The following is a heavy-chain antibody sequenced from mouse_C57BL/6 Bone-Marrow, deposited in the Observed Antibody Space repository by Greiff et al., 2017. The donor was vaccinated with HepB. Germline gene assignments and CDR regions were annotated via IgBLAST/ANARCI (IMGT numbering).Heavy chain of an antibody. D-gene: IGHD2-3*01. CDR2: IDPNSGGT. Sequence: QVQLQQPGAELVKPGASVKLSCKASGYTFTSYWMHWVKQRPGRGLEWIGRIDPNSGGTKYNEKFKGKATLTVDKPSSTAYMQLSSLTSEDSAVYYCARSGWLLHYAMDYWGQGTSVTVSS. V-gene: IGHV1-72*01. CDR1: GYTFTSYW. CDR3: ARSGWLLHYAMDY. J-gene: IGHJ4*01.